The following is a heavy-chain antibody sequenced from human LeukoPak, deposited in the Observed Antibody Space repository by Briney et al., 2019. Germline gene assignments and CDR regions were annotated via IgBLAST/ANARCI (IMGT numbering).Heavy chain of an antibody. D-gene: IGHD1-26*01. CDR1: GYTFTSYD. V-gene: IGHV1-8*03. CDR3: ADGKVGAANFDY. Sequence: ASVKVSCKASGYTFTSYDINWGRQAPGKGLEWMGWMNPNSGNTGYAQKFQGRVTITRNTSISTDYMELSSLRSEDTAVYYCADGKVGAANFDYWGQGTLVTVSS. CDR2: MNPNSGNT. J-gene: IGHJ4*02.